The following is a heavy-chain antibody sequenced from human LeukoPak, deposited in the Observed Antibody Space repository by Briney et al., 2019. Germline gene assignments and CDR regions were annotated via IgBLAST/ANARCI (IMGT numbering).Heavy chain of an antibody. J-gene: IGHJ4*02. V-gene: IGHV4-34*01. Sequence: SETLSLTCAVYGGSFSGYYWSWLRQPPGKGLEWLGEINHSGNTNYNPSLKSRVTIAVDTSKNQFSLKLRSVTAADTAMYYCARGIYGDYYFDHWGQGTLVTVSS. CDR3: ARGIYGDYYFDH. D-gene: IGHD4-17*01. CDR1: GGSFSGYY. CDR2: INHSGNT.